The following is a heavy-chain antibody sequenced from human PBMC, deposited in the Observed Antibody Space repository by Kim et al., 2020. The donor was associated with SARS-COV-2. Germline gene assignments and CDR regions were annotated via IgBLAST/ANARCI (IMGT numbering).Heavy chain of an antibody. CDR3: ARDEIVVVPAALNYYYYGMDV. Sequence: GGSLRLSCAASGFTFSSYGMHWVRQAPGKGLEWVAVIWYDGSNKYYADSVKGRFTISRDNSKNTLYLQMNSLRAEDTAVYYCARDEIVVVPAALNYYYYGMDVWGQGTTVTVSS. CDR2: IWYDGSNK. CDR1: GFTFSSYG. V-gene: IGHV3-33*01. J-gene: IGHJ6*02. D-gene: IGHD2-2*01.